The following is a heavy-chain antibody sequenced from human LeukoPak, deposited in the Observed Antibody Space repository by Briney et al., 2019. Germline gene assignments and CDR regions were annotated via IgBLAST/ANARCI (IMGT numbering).Heavy chain of an antibody. CDR1: GYSFTSYS. J-gene: IGHJ4*02. Sequence: GESLKISCKGSGYSFTSYSIAWVRQMPGKGLEWMGIIYPLNSDTKYSPSFQGQVTISADKSISTAYLQWSSLKASDTAMYYCARPSGDNRFDYWGQGTLVTVSS. CDR2: IYPLNSDT. V-gene: IGHV5-51*01. D-gene: IGHD4-17*01. CDR3: ARPSGDNRFDY.